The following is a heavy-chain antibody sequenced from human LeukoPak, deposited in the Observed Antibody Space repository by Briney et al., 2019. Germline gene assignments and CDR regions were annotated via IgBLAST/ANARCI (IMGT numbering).Heavy chain of an antibody. CDR2: ISSSGGST. D-gene: IGHD5-24*01. V-gene: IGHV3-64D*09. J-gene: IGHJ3*02. CDR3: AFLGGGWLDAFDI. CDR1: GFTFSSYA. Sequence: PGTSLRLSCTASGFTFSSYAMHWVRQAPGKGLEYVSTISSSGGSTYYIDSVKGRFTITRDSSKNTLYLQMSSLRAEDTAVYYCAFLGGGWLDAFDIWGQGTMVTVSS.